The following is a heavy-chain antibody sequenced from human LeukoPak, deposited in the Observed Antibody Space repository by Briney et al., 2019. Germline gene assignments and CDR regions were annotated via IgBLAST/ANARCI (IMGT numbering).Heavy chain of an antibody. CDR1: ARTFSSYA. CDR3: ARASDGPRLVGATIGWFDP. CDR2: IMPILGIA. V-gene: IGHV1-69*04. D-gene: IGHD1-26*01. J-gene: IGHJ5*02. Sequence: SGKVSCKASARTFSSYAISWDRHPPGKGLEWMGRIMPILGIANYAQKFQDRVTITADKPTSTAYMELSSLRSEDTAVYYCARASDGPRLVGATIGWFDPWGQGTLVTVSS.